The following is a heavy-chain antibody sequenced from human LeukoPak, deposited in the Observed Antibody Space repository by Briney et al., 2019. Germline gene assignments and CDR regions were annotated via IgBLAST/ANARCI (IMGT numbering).Heavy chain of an antibody. D-gene: IGHD3-10*01. CDR2: IYYSGST. V-gene: IGHV4-39*07. CDR3: VILQNYYSAPN. Sequence: SETLSLTCTVSGGSISSSRYYWGWIRQPPGKGLEWIGSIYYSGSTSYNPSLKSRVTISVDTSKNQFSLKLSSVTAADTAVYYCVILQNYYSAPNWGQGTLVTVSS. CDR1: GGSISSSRYY. J-gene: IGHJ4*02.